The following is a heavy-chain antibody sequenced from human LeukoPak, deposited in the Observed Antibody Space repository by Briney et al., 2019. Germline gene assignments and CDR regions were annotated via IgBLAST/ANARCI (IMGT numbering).Heavy chain of an antibody. J-gene: IGHJ1*01. D-gene: IGHD3-22*01. Sequence: GGSLRLSCAASGFTFGSCAMNWVRQAPGMGLEWVSTISGIGINTYYADSVKGRFTISRDNSKNTVYLEMNSLRAEDTGVYYCARAPSEIGGYYPEYFRHWGQGTLVTVSS. V-gene: IGHV3-23*01. CDR1: GFTFGSCA. CDR2: ISGIGINT. CDR3: ARAPSEIGGYYPEYFRH.